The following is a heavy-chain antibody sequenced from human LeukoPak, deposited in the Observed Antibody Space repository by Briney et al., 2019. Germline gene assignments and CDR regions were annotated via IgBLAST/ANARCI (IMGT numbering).Heavy chain of an antibody. V-gene: IGHV1-2*02. CDR1: GYTFTGYY. Sequence: GASVKVSCKASGYTFTGYYMHWVRQAPGQGLEWMGWINPNSGGTNYAQKFQGRVTMTRDTSISTAYMELSRLRSDDTPVYYCARDLDMTTVTGAFDIWGQGTMVTVSS. D-gene: IGHD4-17*01. J-gene: IGHJ3*02. CDR2: INPNSGGT. CDR3: ARDLDMTTVTGAFDI.